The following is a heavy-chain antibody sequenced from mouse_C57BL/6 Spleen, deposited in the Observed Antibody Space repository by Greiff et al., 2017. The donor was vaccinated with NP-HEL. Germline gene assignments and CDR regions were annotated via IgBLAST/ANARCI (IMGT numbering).Heavy chain of an antibody. Sequence: VQLQQSGAELVKPGASVKLSCKASGYTFTSYWMHWVKQRPGQGLEWIGMIHPNSGSTNYNEKFKSKATLTVDKSSSTAYMQLSSLTSEDSAVYYCARGRVSDYVDYWGQGTTLTVSS. CDR2: IHPNSGST. V-gene: IGHV1-64*01. CDR3: ARGRVSDYVDY. CDR1: GYTFTSYW. J-gene: IGHJ2*01.